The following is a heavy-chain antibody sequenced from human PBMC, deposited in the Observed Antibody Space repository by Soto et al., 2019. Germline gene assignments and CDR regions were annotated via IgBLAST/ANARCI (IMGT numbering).Heavy chain of an antibody. J-gene: IGHJ6*02. CDR2: IRRKANSYTT. V-gene: IGHV3-72*01. Sequence: EVQLVESGGGLVQPGGSLRLSCAASGLIFSDYHMDWVRQAPGKGLEWVGRIRRKANSYTTEYAASVKGRFTISRDDSKNSLYLQMNSLNSQDTAVYHCPMLGGWSGGSSGMDVWGQGTTVTVSS. D-gene: IGHD6-19*01. CDR3: PMLGGWSGGSSGMDV. CDR1: GLIFSDYH.